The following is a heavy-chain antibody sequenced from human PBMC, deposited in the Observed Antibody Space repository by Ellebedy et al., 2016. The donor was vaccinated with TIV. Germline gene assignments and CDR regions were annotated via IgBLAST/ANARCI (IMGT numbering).Heavy chain of an antibody. CDR3: AKQGVHFWSGFFDY. CDR1: GFTFSRYA. V-gene: IGHV3-23*01. Sequence: GGSLRLSXAASGFTFSRYAMSWVRQAPEKGLEWVSTFNSRGGRTYYVDSVNGRFTISRDNSKHTLYLQMNSLRAEDTAVYYCAKQGVHFWSGFFDYWGQGTLVTVSS. D-gene: IGHD3-3*02. CDR2: FNSRGGRT. J-gene: IGHJ4*02.